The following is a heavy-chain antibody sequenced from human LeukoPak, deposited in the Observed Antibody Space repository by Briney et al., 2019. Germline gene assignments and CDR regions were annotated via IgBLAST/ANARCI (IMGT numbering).Heavy chain of an antibody. D-gene: IGHD2-21*02. J-gene: IGHJ4*02. V-gene: IGHV4-39*01. CDR1: GGSLSSSNNY. CDR2: ISYSGGT. CDR3: ARRTLPGGYFDY. Sequence: PSETLSLTCTVSGGSLSSSNNYWGWTRQPPGKGLEWFGSISYSGGTYYNPSLKSRVTISVDTSKNQFSLKLSSVTAADTAVYYCARRTLPGGYFDYWGQGTLVTVSS.